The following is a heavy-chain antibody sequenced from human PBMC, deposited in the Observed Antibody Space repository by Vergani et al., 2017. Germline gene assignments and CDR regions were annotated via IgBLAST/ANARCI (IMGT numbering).Heavy chain of an antibody. CDR3: ARPSGSYYRRGIGAFDM. J-gene: IGHJ3*02. CDR2: IYPGDSDS. V-gene: IGHV5-51*03. CDR1: GYSFTSYW. D-gene: IGHD1-26*01. Sequence: EVQLVQSGAEVKTPGESLKISCKGSGYSFTSYWIGWVRQLPGKGLEWMGIIYPGDSDSRYSPSFQGQVTISADKSISTAYLQWSSLKASDTAMYYCARPSGSYYRRGIGAFDMWGQGTMVTISS.